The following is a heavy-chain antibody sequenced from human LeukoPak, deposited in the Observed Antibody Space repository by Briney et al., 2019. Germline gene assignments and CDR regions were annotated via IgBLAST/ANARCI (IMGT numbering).Heavy chain of an antibody. CDR3: ARDRCSTTSCSFDL. Sequence: PGGSLRLSCAASGFTFSAYAMDWVRQAPGKGLEWVSNIRSSGDSAYSADSVKDRFTISRDNSKNTLYLEMNSLRAEDTAVYYCARDRCSTTSCSFDLWGQGTLVTVSS. V-gene: IGHV3-23*01. CDR2: IRSSGDSA. D-gene: IGHD2-2*01. CDR1: GFTFSAYA. J-gene: IGHJ5*02.